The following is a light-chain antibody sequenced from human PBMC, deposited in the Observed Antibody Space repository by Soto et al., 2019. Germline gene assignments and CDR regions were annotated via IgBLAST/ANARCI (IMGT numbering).Light chain of an antibody. J-gene: IGKJ1*01. CDR1: QSISTW. CDR2: DAS. V-gene: IGKV1-5*01. Sequence: DITITQSPSTLSATVGDSVTLNWWASQSISTWLAWYQQKPGKAPKLLIYDASSLEGGVPSRFSGSGSGTEFTLTISGLQPDDFATYYCQQYNSFSWTFGQGTKV. CDR3: QQYNSFSWT.